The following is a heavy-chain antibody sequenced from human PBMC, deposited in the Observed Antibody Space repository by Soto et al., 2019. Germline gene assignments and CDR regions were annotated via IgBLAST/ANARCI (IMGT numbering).Heavy chain of an antibody. Sequence: GGSLRLSCTASGFIFSSYAMGWVRQAPGKGLEWVSVIDSSGGDTYYADSVKGRFTVSRDNSKNTLFLQMSSLRAEDTAIYYCAKNLIGWFDPWGQGTLVTVSS. CDR1: GFIFSSYA. D-gene: IGHD3-16*01. J-gene: IGHJ5*02. V-gene: IGHV3-23*01. CDR2: IDSSGGDT. CDR3: AKNLIGWFDP.